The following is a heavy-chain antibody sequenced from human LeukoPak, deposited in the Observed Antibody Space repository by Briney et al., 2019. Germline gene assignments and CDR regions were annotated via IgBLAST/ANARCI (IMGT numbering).Heavy chain of an antibody. V-gene: IGHV3-7*03. D-gene: IGHD6-13*01. CDR3: ARSLPYGTTWYGRSDF. J-gene: IGHJ4*02. Sequence: GSLRLSCAASGFPFNAYWMTWVRQAPGKGLGWVANIRQDGDTKYYVDSVKGRFTISRDNAMNSLYLQMNSLRAEDTAIYYCARSLPYGTTWYGRSDFWGQGTLVTVSS. CDR2: IRQDGDTK. CDR1: GFPFNAYW.